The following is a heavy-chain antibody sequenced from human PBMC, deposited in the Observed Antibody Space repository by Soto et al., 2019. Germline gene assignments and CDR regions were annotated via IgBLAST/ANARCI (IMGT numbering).Heavy chain of an antibody. V-gene: IGHV4-59*02. D-gene: IGHD1-7*01. CDR2: IYYSGST. J-gene: IGHJ4*02. Sequence: SETLSLTCTVSVGSVSSYYWSWIRQPPGKGLEWIGCIYYSGSTNYNPSLKSRVTISVDTSKNQFSLKLSSVTAADTAVYYCARKWNYGYVGYWGQGTLVTVSS. CDR1: VGSVSSYY. CDR3: ARKWNYGYVGY.